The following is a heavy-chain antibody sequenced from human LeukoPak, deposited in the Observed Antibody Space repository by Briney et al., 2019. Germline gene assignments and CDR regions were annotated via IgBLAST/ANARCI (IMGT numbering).Heavy chain of an antibody. CDR2: IYSGGST. V-gene: IGHV3-53*01. Sequence: PGGSLRLSCAASGFTVSSNYMSWVRQAPGKGLEWVSVIYSGGSTYYADSVKGRFIISRDNSKNTLYLQMNSLRAEDTAVYYCARDCTNGVCSDYWGQGTLVTVSS. CDR1: GFTVSSNY. D-gene: IGHD2-8*01. CDR3: ARDCTNGVCSDY. J-gene: IGHJ4*02.